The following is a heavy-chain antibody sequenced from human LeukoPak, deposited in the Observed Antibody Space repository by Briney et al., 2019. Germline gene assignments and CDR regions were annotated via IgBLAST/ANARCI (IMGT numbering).Heavy chain of an antibody. CDR1: GFTFSSYW. CDR3: AREVEDSSGFIDY. J-gene: IGHJ4*02. V-gene: IGHV3-7*01. CDR2: IKQDGSEK. D-gene: IGHD3-22*01. Sequence: GGSLRLSCAASGFTFSSYWMSWVRQAPGKGLEWVANIKQDGSEKYYVDSVKGRFTISRDNAKNSLYLQMNSLRAEDTAVYYCAREVEDSSGFIDYWGQGTLDTVSS.